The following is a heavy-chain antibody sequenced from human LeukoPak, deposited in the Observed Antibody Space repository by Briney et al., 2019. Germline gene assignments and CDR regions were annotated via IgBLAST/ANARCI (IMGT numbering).Heavy chain of an antibody. V-gene: IGHV4-30-4*08. Sequence: SETLSLTCTVFGGSISSGDYYWSWIRQPPGKGLEWIGYIYYSGSTYYNPSLKSRVTISVDTSKNQFSLKLSSVTAADTAVYYCARDLRELPESYYYYYMDVWGKGTTVTVSS. CDR3: ARDLRELPESYYYYYMDV. CDR1: GGSISSGDYY. D-gene: IGHD1-26*01. CDR2: IYYSGST. J-gene: IGHJ6*03.